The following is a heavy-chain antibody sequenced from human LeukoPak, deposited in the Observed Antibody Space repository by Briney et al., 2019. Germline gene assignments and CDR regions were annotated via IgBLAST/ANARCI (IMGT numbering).Heavy chain of an antibody. Sequence: PGGSLRLSCAASGFTFSSYWMSWVRQAPGKGLEWVAVISYDGSNKYYADSVKGRFTISRDNSKNTLYLQMNSLRAEDTAVYYCAKSNPLRFSSGPGFDYWGQGTLVTVSS. V-gene: IGHV3-30*18. D-gene: IGHD3-3*01. CDR2: ISYDGSNK. J-gene: IGHJ4*02. CDR1: GFTFSSYW. CDR3: AKSNPLRFSSGPGFDY.